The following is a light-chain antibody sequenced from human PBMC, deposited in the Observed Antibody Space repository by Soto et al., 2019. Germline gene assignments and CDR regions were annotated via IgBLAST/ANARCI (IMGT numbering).Light chain of an antibody. Sequence: QSALTPPASVSGSPGQSITISCTGTSSDVGGYNYVSWYQQHPGKAPKLMIYDVSNPPSGVSNRFSGSKSGNTASLTISGLQAEDEADYYCSSYTSSSTRVFGTGTKLTVL. CDR3: SSYTSSSTRV. CDR1: SSDVGGYNY. J-gene: IGLJ1*01. V-gene: IGLV2-14*01. CDR2: DVS.